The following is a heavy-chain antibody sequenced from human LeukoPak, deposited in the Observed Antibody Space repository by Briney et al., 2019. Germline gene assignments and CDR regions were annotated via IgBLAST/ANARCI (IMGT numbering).Heavy chain of an antibody. Sequence: PSETLSLTCTVSGGSISSYYWSWIRRPAGKGLEWIGRIYTSGSTNYNPSLKSRVTMSVDTSKNQFSLKLSSVTAADTAVYYCARDIAAGSPATDYWGQGTLVTVSS. D-gene: IGHD6-13*01. V-gene: IGHV4-4*07. J-gene: IGHJ4*02. CDR2: IYTSGST. CDR3: ARDIAAGSPATDY. CDR1: GGSISSYY.